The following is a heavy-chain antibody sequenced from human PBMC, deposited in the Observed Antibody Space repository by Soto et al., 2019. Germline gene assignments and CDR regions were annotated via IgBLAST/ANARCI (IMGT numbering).Heavy chain of an antibody. D-gene: IGHD6-19*01. CDR1: GFTFSSYA. Sequence: GGSLRLSCAASGFTFSSYAMSWVRQAPGKGLEWVSAISGSGGSTYYADSVKGRFTISRDNSKNTLDLQMNSLRAEDTAVYYCAKVYSSGWFSIEYYFDYWGQGTLVTVSS. CDR3: AKVYSSGWFSIEYYFDY. J-gene: IGHJ4*02. CDR2: ISGSGGST. V-gene: IGHV3-23*01.